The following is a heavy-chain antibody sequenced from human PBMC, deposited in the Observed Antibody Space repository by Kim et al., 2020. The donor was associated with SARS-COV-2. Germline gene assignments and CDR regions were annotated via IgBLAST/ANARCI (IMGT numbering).Heavy chain of an antibody. CDR2: INHSGST. V-gene: IGHV4-34*01. J-gene: IGHJ3*02. CDR3: ARGNGYKSRAFDI. Sequence: SETLSLTCAVYGGSFSGYYWSWIRQPPGKGLEWIGEINHSGSTNYNPSLKSRVTISVDTSKNQFSLKLSSVTAADTAVYYCARGNGYKSRAFDIWGQGT. D-gene: IGHD5-12*01. CDR1: GGSFSGYY.